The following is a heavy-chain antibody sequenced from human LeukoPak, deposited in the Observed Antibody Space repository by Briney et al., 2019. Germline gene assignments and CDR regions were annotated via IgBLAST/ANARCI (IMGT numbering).Heavy chain of an antibody. CDR2: ISGSGGST. Sequence: GGSQRLSCAASGFTFSSYAMSWVRQAPGKGLEWVSAISGSGGSTYYADSVKGRFTISRDNSKNTLYLQMNSLRAEDTAVYYCAKESLWSGYYTSYLDYWGQGTLVTVSS. J-gene: IGHJ4*02. V-gene: IGHV3-23*01. CDR1: GFTFSSYA. CDR3: AKESLWSGYYTSYLDY. D-gene: IGHD3-3*01.